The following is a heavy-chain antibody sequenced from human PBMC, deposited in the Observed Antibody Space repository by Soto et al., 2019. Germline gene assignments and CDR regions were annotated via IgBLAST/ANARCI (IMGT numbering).Heavy chain of an antibody. J-gene: IGHJ6*02. D-gene: IGHD3-22*01. V-gene: IGHV1-69*13. CDR1: GGTFSSYA. CDR2: IIPIFGTA. CDR3: AREEYSVVVKYYYGMDV. Sequence: SVKVSCKASGGTFSSYAISWVRQAPGQGLEWMGGIIPIFGTANYAQKFQGRVTITADESTSTAYMELSSLRSEDTAVYYCAREEYSVVVKYYYGMDVWGQGTTVTVSS.